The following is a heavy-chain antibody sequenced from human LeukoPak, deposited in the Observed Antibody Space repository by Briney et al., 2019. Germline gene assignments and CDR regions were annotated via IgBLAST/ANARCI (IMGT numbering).Heavy chain of an antibody. D-gene: IGHD1-1*01. CDR3: AKAVNNWNGLAY. J-gene: IGHJ4*02. Sequence: GGSLRLSCAASGFTFSSYGMHWVRQAPGKGLEWVAFIRYDGRNQYFADSVKGRFTISRDNSKNTLYLQMNSLRAEDTAVYYCAKAVNNWNGLAYWGQGTLVTVSS. CDR2: IRYDGRNQ. CDR1: GFTFSSYG. V-gene: IGHV3-30*02.